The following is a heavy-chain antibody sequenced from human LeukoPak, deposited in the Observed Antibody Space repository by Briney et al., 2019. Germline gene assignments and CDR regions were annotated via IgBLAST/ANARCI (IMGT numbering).Heavy chain of an antibody. CDR1: GGSFSGYY. J-gene: IGHJ6*02. CDR3: ARDGGPSGSYYPYYYYYGMDV. CDR2: IYYSGST. Sequence: SETLSLTCAVYGGSFSGYYWSWIRQPPGKGLEWIGYIYYSGSTNYNPSLKSRVTISVDTSKNQFSLKLSSVTAADTAVYYCARDGGPSGSYYPYYYYYGMDVWGQGTTVTVSS. D-gene: IGHD1-26*01. V-gene: IGHV4-59*01.